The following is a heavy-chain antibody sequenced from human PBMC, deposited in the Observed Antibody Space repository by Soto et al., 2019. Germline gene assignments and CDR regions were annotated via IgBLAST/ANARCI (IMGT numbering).Heavy chain of an antibody. CDR3: ARAALRLSNGMDV. J-gene: IGHJ6*02. CDR2: IYHSGTT. V-gene: IGHV4-30-2*01. CDR1: GGSINSGEYS. Sequence: QLQLQESGSGLVKPSETPSLTCAVSGGSINSGEYSWSWIRQPPGKGLEWIAYIYHSGTTYYNPSLKSRVSMSLDTYKNQFSLRLSSVTAADTAVYYCARAALRLSNGMDVWGQGTTVTVSS. D-gene: IGHD5-12*01.